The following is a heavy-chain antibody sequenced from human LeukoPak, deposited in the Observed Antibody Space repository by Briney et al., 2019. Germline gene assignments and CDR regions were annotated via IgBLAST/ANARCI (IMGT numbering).Heavy chain of an antibody. CDR1: GFTFSSYG. CDR3: AKELEAYCGGDCYSNFDY. Sequence: PGGSLRLSCAASGFTFSSYGMHWVRQAPGKGPEWVAFIRYDGSNKYYADSVKGRFTISRDNSKNTLYLQMNSLRAEDTAVYYCAKELEAYCGGDCYSNFDYWGQGTLVTVSS. J-gene: IGHJ4*02. CDR2: IRYDGSNK. D-gene: IGHD2-21*01. V-gene: IGHV3-30*02.